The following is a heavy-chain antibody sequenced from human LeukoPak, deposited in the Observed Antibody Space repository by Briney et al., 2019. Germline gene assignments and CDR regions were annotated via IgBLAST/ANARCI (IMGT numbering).Heavy chain of an antibody. CDR2: ISHDGSNK. CDR3: ARDMDRYYMDV. J-gene: IGHJ6*03. V-gene: IGHV3-30*03. D-gene: IGHD3-10*01. Sequence: GGSLRLSCAASGFSFSSYGMHWVRQAPGKGLEWVAVISHDGSNKYYADSVKGRFTISGDNSKNTLYLQMNSLRVEDTAVYYCARDMDRYYMDVWGKGTTVTVSS. CDR1: GFSFSSYG.